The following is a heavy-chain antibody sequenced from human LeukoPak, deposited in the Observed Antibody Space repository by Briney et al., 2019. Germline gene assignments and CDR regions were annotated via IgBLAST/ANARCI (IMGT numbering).Heavy chain of an antibody. Sequence: PSETLSLTCTVSGGSISTYYWSWIRQSAGKGLEWIGRIYSSGSTNYNPSLKSRVTMSVDTSKNQFSLKLTSVTATDTAVYYCARLLWNGQVYDYWGQGALVTVSS. CDR1: GGSISTYY. CDR3: ARLLWNGQVYDY. CDR2: IYSSGST. V-gene: IGHV4-4*07. D-gene: IGHD3-3*01. J-gene: IGHJ4*02.